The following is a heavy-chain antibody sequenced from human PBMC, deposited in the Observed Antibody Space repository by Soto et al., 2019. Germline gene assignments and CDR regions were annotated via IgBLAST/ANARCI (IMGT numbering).Heavy chain of an antibody. CDR2: INPNSGGT. CDR3: ARGQHLGGSYYYFGLDV. J-gene: IGHJ6*02. V-gene: IGHV1-2*04. CDR1: GYTFTGYY. Sequence: QVQLVQSGAEVRKPGASVKVSCKASGYTFTGYYMHWVRQAPGQGLEWMGWINPNSGGTKYAQKFRGWFTMTSDTSISTGYMELSRLKSDDTALYYCARGQHLGGSYYYFGLDVWGQGTTVTVSS. D-gene: IGHD6-13*01.